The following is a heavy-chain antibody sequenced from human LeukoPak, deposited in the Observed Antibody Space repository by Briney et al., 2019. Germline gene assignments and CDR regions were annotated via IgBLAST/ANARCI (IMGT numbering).Heavy chain of an antibody. Sequence: SVKVSCKASGGTFSSYAISWVRQAPGQGLEWMGGIIPIFGTANYAQKFQGRVTITADESTSTAYMELSSLRSEDTAVYYCAREMVGSSSSGDYWGQGTLVTVSS. D-gene: IGHD6-6*01. CDR1: GGTFSSYA. V-gene: IGHV1-69*01. J-gene: IGHJ4*02. CDR3: AREMVGSSSSGDY. CDR2: IIPIFGTA.